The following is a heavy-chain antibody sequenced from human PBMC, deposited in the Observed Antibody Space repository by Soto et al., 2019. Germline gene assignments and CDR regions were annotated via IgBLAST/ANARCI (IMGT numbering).Heavy chain of an antibody. CDR3: ATARTYYYGSGSYYMDYYYYYGMDV. J-gene: IGHJ6*02. V-gene: IGHV1-69*06. CDR1: GGTFSSYA. D-gene: IGHD3-10*01. Sequence: QVQLVQSGAEVKKPGASVKVSCTASGGTFSSYAISWVRQAPGQGLEWMGGIIPIFGTANYAQKFQGRVTITADKSTSTAYMALSSLRSEETAVYYCATARTYYYGSGSYYMDYYYYYGMDVWGQGTTVTVSS. CDR2: IIPIFGTA.